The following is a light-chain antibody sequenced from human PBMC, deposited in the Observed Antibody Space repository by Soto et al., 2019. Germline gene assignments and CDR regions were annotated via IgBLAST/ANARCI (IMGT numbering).Light chain of an antibody. Sequence: IVLTQSPGTLSLSPGERATLSCRASQSVSANKLVWYQQKPGQPPRLLIHAASNRATGIPDRFSGSGSGTDFTLTVSSLEPEDFALYFCQQYGNSLWTFGQGTKVEIK. CDR3: QQYGNSLWT. V-gene: IGKV3-20*01. CDR1: QSVSANK. CDR2: AAS. J-gene: IGKJ1*01.